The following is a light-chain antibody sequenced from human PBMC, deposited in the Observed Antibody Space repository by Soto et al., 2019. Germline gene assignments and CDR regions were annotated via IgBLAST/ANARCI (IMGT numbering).Light chain of an antibody. CDR3: QRYNYWPFPSLT. V-gene: IGKV3-15*01. Sequence: EIVMTQSPATLSVSPGERATLSCRASQSVSSNLAWYQQKPGQAPRLLIYGASTRATGIPARFSGSGSGTEITLTISSLQSEDFAVYYCQRYNYWPFPSLTFGQGTKVEIK. CDR2: GAS. J-gene: IGKJ1*01. CDR1: QSVSSN.